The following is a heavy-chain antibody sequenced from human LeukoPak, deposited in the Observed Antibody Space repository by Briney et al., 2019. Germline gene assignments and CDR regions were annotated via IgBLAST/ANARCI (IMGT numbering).Heavy chain of an antibody. J-gene: IGHJ4*02. CDR1: GFTFSSYS. Sequence: SGGSLRLSCAASGFTFSSYSMNWVRQAPGKGLEWVSSISSSSSYIYYADPVKGRFTISRDNAKNSLYLQMNSLRADDAAVYYCAREPTSMGSDYWGQGTLVTVSS. CDR3: AREPTSMGSDY. CDR2: ISSSSSYI. V-gene: IGHV3-21*01. D-gene: IGHD5-18*01.